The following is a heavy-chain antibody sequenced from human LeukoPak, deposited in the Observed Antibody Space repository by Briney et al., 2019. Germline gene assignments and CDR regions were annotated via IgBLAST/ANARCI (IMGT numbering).Heavy chain of an antibody. J-gene: IGHJ5*02. V-gene: IGHV1-2*02. CDR3: ARAPLSPAWFDP. Sequence: ASVKVSCKASGYTFTGYYMHWVRQAPGQGLEWMGWINPNSGGTNYAQKFQGRVTMTRDTSISTAYMELRSLRSDDTAVYYCARAPLSPAWFDPWGQGTLVTVSS. CDR2: INPNSGGT. CDR1: GYTFTGYY.